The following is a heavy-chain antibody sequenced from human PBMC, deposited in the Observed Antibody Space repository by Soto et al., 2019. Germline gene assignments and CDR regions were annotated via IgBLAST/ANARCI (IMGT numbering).Heavy chain of an antibody. CDR1: GDSISNGDYY. CDR3: ASRYLY. CDR2: IDSSGST. J-gene: IGHJ4*02. V-gene: IGHV4-30-4*01. D-gene: IGHD3-16*02. Sequence: TSETLSLTCTVSGDSISNGDYYWSWIRQPPGRGLEWIGYIDSSGSTYYNPSLKSRLTMSVDMSKNQFSLRLTSVTAADTAVYYCASRYLYWGQGLLVTV.